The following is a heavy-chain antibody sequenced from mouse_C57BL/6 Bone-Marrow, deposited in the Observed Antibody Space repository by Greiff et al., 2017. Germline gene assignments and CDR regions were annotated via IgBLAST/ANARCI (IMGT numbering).Heavy chain of an antibody. Sequence: EVKVMESGDGLVKPGGSLKLSCAASGFTFSSYSMSWVRQTPGRRLEWVAYISSGGDYIYYAETVKGRVTISRDNARSTRYLQMSSLKSEDSAIYYGTRRWDYGCTCPFAYWGQGTLVTVSA. D-gene: IGHD1-1*02. CDR3: TRRWDYGCTCPFAY. CDR1: GFTFSSYS. J-gene: IGHJ3*01. V-gene: IGHV5-9-1*02. CDR2: ISSGGDYI.